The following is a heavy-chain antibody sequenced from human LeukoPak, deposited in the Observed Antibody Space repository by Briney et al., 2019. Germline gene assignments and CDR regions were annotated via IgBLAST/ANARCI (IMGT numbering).Heavy chain of an antibody. CDR2: IYYSGTT. Sequence: SETLSLTCTVSDDSISSSSHYWGWVRQPPGKGLEWIGTIYYSGTTYYSPSLKSRVTISVDTSKNQFSLKLSSVTAADTAVYYCARGRGVPYYYDSSGYYPADYWGQGTLVTVSS. D-gene: IGHD3-22*01. V-gene: IGHV4-39*07. CDR3: ARGRGVPYYYDSSGYYPADY. CDR1: DDSISSSSHY. J-gene: IGHJ4*02.